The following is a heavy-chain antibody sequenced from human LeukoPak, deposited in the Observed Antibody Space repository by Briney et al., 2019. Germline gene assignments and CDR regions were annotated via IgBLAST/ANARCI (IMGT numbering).Heavy chain of an antibody. CDR2: ISYDGSNK. V-gene: IGHV3-30-3*01. Sequence: GRSLRLSCAASGFTFSSYAMHWVRQAPGKGLEWAAVISYDGSNKYYADSVKGRFTISRDNSKNTLYLQMNSLRAEDTAVYYCARVGQQLVLDYWGQGTLVTVSS. J-gene: IGHJ4*02. CDR1: GFTFSSYA. D-gene: IGHD6-13*01. CDR3: ARVGQQLVLDY.